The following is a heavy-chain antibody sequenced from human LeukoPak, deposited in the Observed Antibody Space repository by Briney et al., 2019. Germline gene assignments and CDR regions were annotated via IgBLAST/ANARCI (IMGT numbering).Heavy chain of an antibody. CDR1: GFTFTTYW. V-gene: IGHV3-20*04. CDR2: INWNGGST. D-gene: IGHD1-26*01. CDR3: AKHAGAGYYFYMDV. Sequence: GGSLRLSCAASGFTFTTYWMSWVRQAPGKGLEWVSGINWNGGSTGYVDSVKGRFTISRDNAKNFLYLQMNSLRAEDTALYYCAKHAGAGYYFYMDVWGKGTTVTVSS. J-gene: IGHJ6*03.